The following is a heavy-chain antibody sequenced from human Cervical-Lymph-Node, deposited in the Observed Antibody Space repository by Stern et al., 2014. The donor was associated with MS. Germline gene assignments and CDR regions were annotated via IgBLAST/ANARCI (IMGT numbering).Heavy chain of an antibody. Sequence: QVQLVESGGGVVQPGRFLRLSCAASGFTFSDYAMHWVRQAPGKGLEWVAVISYDGMNKYYADSVKGRFTISRNNSNNTVHLQINSLRPEDSAVYFCATTHEPYSASNSAGKYYYYGMDVWGQGTTATVSS. V-gene: IGHV3-30*04. CDR2: ISYDGMNK. CDR3: ATTHEPYSASNSAGKYYYYGMDV. D-gene: IGHD4-23*01. J-gene: IGHJ6*02. CDR1: GFTFSDYA.